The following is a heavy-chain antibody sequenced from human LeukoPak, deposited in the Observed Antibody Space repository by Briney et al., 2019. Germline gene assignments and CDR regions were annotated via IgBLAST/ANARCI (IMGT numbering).Heavy chain of an antibody. CDR2: IYYSGST. Sequence: SETLSLACTVSGGSISSSSYYWGWIRQPPGKGLEWIGYIYYSGSTNYNPSLKSRVTISVDTSKNQFSLKLSSVTAADTAVYYCARGSYDSPFDYWGQGTLVTVSS. J-gene: IGHJ4*02. CDR1: GGSISSSSYY. CDR3: ARGSYDSPFDY. V-gene: IGHV4-61*05. D-gene: IGHD5-18*01.